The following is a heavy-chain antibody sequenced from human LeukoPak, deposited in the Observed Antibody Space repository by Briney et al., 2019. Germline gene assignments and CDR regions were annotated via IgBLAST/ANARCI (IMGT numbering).Heavy chain of an antibody. CDR2: IRASVSGT. Sequence: GGSLRLSCAASGFTFSSYGLSWVRQAPGKGLGGVAAIRASVSGTYYADSVQGRFIISRDNSKNTLYLQMDRLRADDTAVYYCAKDLNNNGRGFDYWGQGTLVTVSS. CDR3: AKDLNNNGRGFDY. J-gene: IGHJ4*02. V-gene: IGHV3-23*01. CDR1: GFTFSSYG. D-gene: IGHD1-14*01.